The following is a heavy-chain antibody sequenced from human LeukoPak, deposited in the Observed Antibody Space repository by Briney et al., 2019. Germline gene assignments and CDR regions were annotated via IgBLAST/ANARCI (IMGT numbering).Heavy chain of an antibody. V-gene: IGHV1-69*06. CDR3: ARDPMVRGIPPAS. D-gene: IGHD3-10*01. CDR2: IIPIFGTV. CDR1: GSTFASYP. J-gene: IGHJ5*02. Sequence: SVTVSCKVSGSTFASYPISWVRQAPGQGLEWMGRIIPIFGTVNYAQNFQGRVTITADKSTSTAYMELSSLTSDDTAVYFCARDPMVRGIPPASWGQGTLVTVSS.